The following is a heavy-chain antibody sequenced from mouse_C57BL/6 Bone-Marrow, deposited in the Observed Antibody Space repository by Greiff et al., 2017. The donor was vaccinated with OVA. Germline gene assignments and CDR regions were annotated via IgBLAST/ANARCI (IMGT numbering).Heavy chain of an antibody. J-gene: IGHJ1*03. Sequence: EVQRVESGPELVKPGASVKIPCKASGYTFTDYNMDWVKQSHGKSLEWIGDIKPNNGGTIYNQKFKGKATLTVDKSSSTAYMELRSLTSEDTAVYYCARGWYFDVWGTGTTVTVSS. CDR2: IKPNNGGT. V-gene: IGHV1-18*01. CDR1: GYTFTDYN. CDR3: ARGWYFDV.